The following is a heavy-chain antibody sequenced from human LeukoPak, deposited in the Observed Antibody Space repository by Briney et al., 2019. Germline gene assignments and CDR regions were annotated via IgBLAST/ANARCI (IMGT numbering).Heavy chain of an antibody. J-gene: IGHJ6*03. Sequence: ASVKVSCKASGYTFTGYYMHWVRQAPGQGLESMGWINPNSGGTNYAQKFQGRVTMTRDTSISTAYMELSRLRSDDTAVYYCARGDCSSTSCYAGSMDDTRYYYYYMDVWGKGTTVTVSS. D-gene: IGHD2-2*01. V-gene: IGHV1-2*02. CDR3: ARGDCSSTSCYAGSMDDTRYYYYYMDV. CDR2: INPNSGGT. CDR1: GYTFTGYY.